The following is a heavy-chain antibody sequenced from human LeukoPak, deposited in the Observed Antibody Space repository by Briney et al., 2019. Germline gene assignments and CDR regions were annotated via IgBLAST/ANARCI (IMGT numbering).Heavy chain of an antibody. D-gene: IGHD4-17*01. CDR1: GYTFTRDD. CDR2: MNPNSGNT. Sequence: EASVKVSCKASGYTFTRDDINWVRPAAGQGLEWMGWMNPNSGNTGHTQKFQGRITMTRNTSTSTAYMELSSLRSEDTAVYYCAIYYGDKYYFDYWGQGTLVTVSS. V-gene: IGHV1-8*01. J-gene: IGHJ4*02. CDR3: AIYYGDKYYFDY.